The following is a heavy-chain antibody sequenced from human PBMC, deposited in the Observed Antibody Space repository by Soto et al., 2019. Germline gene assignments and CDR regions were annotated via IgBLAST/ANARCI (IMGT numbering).Heavy chain of an antibody. CDR3: ARERI. CDR1: GFTVSSYY. J-gene: IGHJ4*02. V-gene: IGHV3-66*01. CDR2: IYSGGST. Sequence: EVQLVESGGGVVQPRGSLRLSCAASGFTVSSYYMSWVRQAPGKGLAWVSVIYSGGSTYYADYVKGRLTISRDNSKNTLYVQMNSLRDEDKAVYYCARERIWGQGTLVTVSS.